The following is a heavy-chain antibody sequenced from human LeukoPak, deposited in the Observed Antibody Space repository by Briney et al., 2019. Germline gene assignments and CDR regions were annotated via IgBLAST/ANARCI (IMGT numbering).Heavy chain of an antibody. CDR3: AKVSNFGAYSSSLDY. CDR1: GFTLSSYA. Sequence: GGSLRLSCAASGFTLSSYAMSWVRQAPGKGLEWVSAISGSGGSTYYADSVKGRFTISRDNSKNTLYLQMNSLRAEDTAVYYCAKVSNFGAYSSSLDYWGQGTLVTVSS. CDR2: ISGSGGST. D-gene: IGHD6-6*01. V-gene: IGHV3-23*01. J-gene: IGHJ4*02.